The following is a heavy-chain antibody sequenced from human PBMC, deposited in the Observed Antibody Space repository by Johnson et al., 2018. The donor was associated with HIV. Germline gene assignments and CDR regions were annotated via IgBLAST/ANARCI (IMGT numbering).Heavy chain of an antibody. CDR3: AKTIVVVTADAFDI. CDR1: GFTFSGYG. D-gene: IGHD2-21*02. J-gene: IGHJ3*02. V-gene: IGHV3-30*18. CDR2: ISYDGSNK. Sequence: QVQLVESGGGEVQPGRSLRLSCAASGFTFSGYGMHWVRQAPGKGLEWVAVISYDGSNKYYTDSVKGRFTISRDNSKNTLYLQMNSLRAEDTAVYYCAKTIVVVTADAFDIWGQGTMVTVSS.